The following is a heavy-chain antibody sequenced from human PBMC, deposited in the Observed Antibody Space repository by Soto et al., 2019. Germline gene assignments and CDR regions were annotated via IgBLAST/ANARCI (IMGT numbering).Heavy chain of an antibody. J-gene: IGHJ5*02. D-gene: IGHD1-7*01. V-gene: IGHV3-23*01. Sequence: EVQLLESGGGLVQPGGSLRLSCAASGFTFSSYAMSWVRQAPGKGLEWVSAISGSGGSTYYADSVKGRFTISRDNSKNTLYLQMNSLRAEDPAVYYCVHWNSNDWFDPWGQGTLVTVSS. CDR1: GFTFSSYA. CDR2: ISGSGGST. CDR3: VHWNSNDWFDP.